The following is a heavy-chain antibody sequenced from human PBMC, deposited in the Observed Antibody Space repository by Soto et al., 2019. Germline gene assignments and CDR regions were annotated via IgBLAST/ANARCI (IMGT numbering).Heavy chain of an antibody. J-gene: IGHJ6*04. V-gene: IGHV3-23*01. D-gene: IGHD2-15*01. Sequence: GGSLRLSCAASGFTFSSYAMSWVRQAPGKGLEWVSAISGSGGSTYYADSVKGRFTISRDNSKNTLYLQMNSLRAEDTAVYYCAKDTNYCSGGSCPKTEKDVWGKGTTVTVSS. CDR3: AKDTNYCSGGSCPKTEKDV. CDR1: GFTFSSYA. CDR2: ISGSGGST.